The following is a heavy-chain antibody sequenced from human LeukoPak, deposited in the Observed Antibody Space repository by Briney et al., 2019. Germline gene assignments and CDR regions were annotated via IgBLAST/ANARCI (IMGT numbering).Heavy chain of an antibody. CDR3: ARDPLARNSGYDPSAGL. Sequence: QTGGSLRLSCAASGFTVSSNYMSWVRQAPGKGLEWVSVIYSGGSTYYADSVKGRFTISRDNSKNTLYLQMNSLRAEDTAVYYCARDPLARNSGYDPSAGLWGQGTLVTVSS. CDR2: IYSGGST. J-gene: IGHJ4*02. CDR1: GFTVSSNY. D-gene: IGHD5-12*01. V-gene: IGHV3-66*01.